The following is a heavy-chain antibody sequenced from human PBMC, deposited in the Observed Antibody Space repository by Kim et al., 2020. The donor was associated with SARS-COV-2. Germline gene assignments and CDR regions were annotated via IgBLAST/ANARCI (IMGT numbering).Heavy chain of an antibody. J-gene: IGHJ4*02. D-gene: IGHD3-10*01. Sequence: SVKVSCKASGGTFSSYAISWVRQAPGQGLEWMGRIIPILGIANYAQKFQGRVTITADKSTSTAYMELSSLRSEDTAVYYCARGTRAWFGESAFDYWGQGPLVTVSS. CDR1: GGTFSSYA. CDR3: ARGTRAWFGESAFDY. V-gene: IGHV1-69*04. CDR2: IIPILGIA.